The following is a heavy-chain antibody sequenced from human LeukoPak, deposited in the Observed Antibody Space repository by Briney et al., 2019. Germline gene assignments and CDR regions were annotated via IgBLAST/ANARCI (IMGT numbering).Heavy chain of an antibody. CDR1: GYSFTGYY. CDR2: INSNTDGT. V-gene: IGHV1-2*02. CDR3: ARVKTMIVVVRLFDY. Sequence: ASVKVSCKASGYSFTGYYVHWVRQAPGQGLEWMGWINSNTDGTNYAQKFQGRVTMTRDTSIRTAYMELNSLRSDDTAVYYCARVKTMIVVVRLFDYWGQGTLVTVSS. D-gene: IGHD3-22*01. J-gene: IGHJ4*02.